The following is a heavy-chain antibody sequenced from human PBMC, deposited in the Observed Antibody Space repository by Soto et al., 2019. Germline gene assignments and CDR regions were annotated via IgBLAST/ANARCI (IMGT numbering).Heavy chain of an antibody. J-gene: IGHJ4*02. CDR1: GYSFTGYW. V-gene: IGHV5-10-1*01. CDR2: IDPSDSQT. D-gene: IGHD3-22*01. Sequence: PGQALKISCKRSGYSFTGYWSTWVRQKPGKGLEWMGRIDPSDSQTYYSPSFRGHVTISVTKSITTVFLQWSSLRASDTAMYYCARQIYDSDTGPNFQYYFDSWGQGTPVTVSS. CDR3: ARQIYDSDTGPNFQYYFDS.